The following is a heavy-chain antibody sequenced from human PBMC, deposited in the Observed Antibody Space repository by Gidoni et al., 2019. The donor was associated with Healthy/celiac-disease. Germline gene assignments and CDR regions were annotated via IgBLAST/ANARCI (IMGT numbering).Heavy chain of an antibody. Sequence: QVQLVESGGGVVQPGRSRRLSCAASGFTFSSYGMHWVRPAPGKGLEWVAVISYDGSNKYYADSVKGRFTISRDNSKNTLYLQMNSLRAEDTAVYYCAKDNRDCSGGSCYSDWGQGTLVTVSS. J-gene: IGHJ4*02. CDR2: ISYDGSNK. CDR3: AKDNRDCSGGSCYSD. D-gene: IGHD2-15*01. V-gene: IGHV3-30*18. CDR1: GFTFSSYG.